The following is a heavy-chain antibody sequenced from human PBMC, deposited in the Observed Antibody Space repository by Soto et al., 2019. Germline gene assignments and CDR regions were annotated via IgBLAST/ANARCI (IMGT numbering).Heavy chain of an antibody. CDR1: GFTFSGSA. D-gene: IGHD4-17*01. V-gene: IGHV3-73*01. J-gene: IGHJ4*02. CDR2: IRSKANNYAT. Sequence: EVQLVESGGGLVQPGASLKLSCAVSGFTFSGSAMHWVRQASGKGLEWVGRIRSKANNYATAYAASVKGRFTISRDDSKNTAYLQMNSLKSEDPAVYYCTRGYGDYVRDYWGQGTLVTVSS. CDR3: TRGYGDYVRDY.